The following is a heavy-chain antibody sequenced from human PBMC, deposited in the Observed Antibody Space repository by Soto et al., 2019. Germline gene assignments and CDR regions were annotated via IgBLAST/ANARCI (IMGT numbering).Heavy chain of an antibody. Sequence: EVQLVESGGGLVQPGRSLRLSCVVSGFDFDDYAMNWVRQAPGKGLAWVAGISWNGAYTGYADSVKGRFIISRDNAKNSLYLQMSSLRPEATALYYCTRDIFRTITTVDFWGQGTLVTVSS. V-gene: IGHV3-9*01. CDR2: ISWNGAYT. D-gene: IGHD4-4*01. CDR3: TRDIFRTITTVDF. CDR1: GFDFDDYA. J-gene: IGHJ4*02.